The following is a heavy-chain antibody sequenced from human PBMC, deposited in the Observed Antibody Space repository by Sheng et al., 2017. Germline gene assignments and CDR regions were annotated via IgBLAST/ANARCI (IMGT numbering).Heavy chain of an antibody. D-gene: IGHD3-22*01. V-gene: IGHV1-69*08. J-gene: IGHJ5*02. Sequence: QVQLVQSGAEVKKPGSSVKVSCKASGGTFSSYTISWVRQAPGQGLEWMGRIIPILGIANYAQKFQGRVTITADKSTSTAYMELSSLRSEDTAVYYCARDYLYYDSSRHEQNWFDPWGQGTLVTVSS. CDR3: ARDYLYYDSSRHEQNWFDP. CDR1: GGTFSSYT. CDR2: IIPILGIA.